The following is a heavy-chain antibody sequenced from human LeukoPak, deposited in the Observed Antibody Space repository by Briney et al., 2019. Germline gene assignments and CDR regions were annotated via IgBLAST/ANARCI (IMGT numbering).Heavy chain of an antibody. Sequence: EGSLRLSCAASGFIFSSYWMSWVRQASGKGLEWVANIKEDGSEKYYVDYVKGRFTISRDNAKNSLYLEMNSLRVEDTAVYYCARDRAFYGMDVWGQGTTVTVSS. CDR3: ARDRAFYGMDV. J-gene: IGHJ6*02. V-gene: IGHV3-7*03. CDR2: IKEDGSEK. CDR1: GFIFSSYW.